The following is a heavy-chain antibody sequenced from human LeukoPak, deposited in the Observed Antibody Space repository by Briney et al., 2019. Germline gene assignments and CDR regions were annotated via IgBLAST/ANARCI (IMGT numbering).Heavy chain of an antibody. CDR1: GGTFSSYA. CDR3: ARGIGGSYYYYYYMDV. V-gene: IGHV1-69*06. J-gene: IGHJ6*03. Sequence: GASVKVSCKASGGTFSSYAISWVRQAPGQGLEWMGGIIPIFGTANYAQKFQGRVTITADKSTSTAYMELSSLRSEDTAVYYCARGIGGSYYYYYYMDVWGKGTTVTVSS. CDR2: IIPIFGTA. D-gene: IGHD1-26*01.